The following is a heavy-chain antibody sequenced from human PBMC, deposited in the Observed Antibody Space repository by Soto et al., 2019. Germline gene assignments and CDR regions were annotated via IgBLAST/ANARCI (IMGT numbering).Heavy chain of an antibody. Sequence: GGSLNLSCAASGFTFSSYAMSWVRQAPGKGLEWVSAISGSGGSTYYADSVKGRFTISRDNSKNTLYLQMNSLRAEDTAVYYCAKDGDDILTGSTLYYYYGMDVWGQGTTVTVSS. D-gene: IGHD3-9*01. V-gene: IGHV3-23*01. CDR2: ISGSGGST. CDR3: AKDGDDILTGSTLYYYYGMDV. CDR1: GFTFSSYA. J-gene: IGHJ6*02.